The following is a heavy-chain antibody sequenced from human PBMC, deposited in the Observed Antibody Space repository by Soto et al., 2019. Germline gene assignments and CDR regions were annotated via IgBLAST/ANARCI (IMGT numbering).Heavy chain of an antibody. CDR2: IIPIVRRT. D-gene: IGHD3-3*01. Sequence: ASVKVSCKASGGSFSTKSVVWVRQAAGQGLEWMGRIIPIVRRTNYAQQFQGRVTISADRSTSTGYMELSSLTSEDTAIYYCAIDGDNEAPYWG. J-gene: IGHJ4*01. CDR3: AIDGDNEAPY. V-gene: IGHV1-69*08. CDR1: GGSFSTKS.